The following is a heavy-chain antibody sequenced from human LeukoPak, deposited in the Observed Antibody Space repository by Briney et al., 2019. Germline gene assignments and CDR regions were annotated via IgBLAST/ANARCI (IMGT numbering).Heavy chain of an antibody. J-gene: IGHJ3*02. V-gene: IGHV1-8*01. CDR1: GYTFTSYD. CDR2: MNPNSGNT. D-gene: IGHD3/OR15-3a*01. Sequence: ASVKVSCKASGYTFTSYDINWVRQATGQGLEWMGWMNPNSGNTGYAQKLQGRVTMTTDTSTSTAYMELRSLRSDDTAVYYCARDGGTGYLPIWGQGTMVTVSS. CDR3: ARDGGTGYLPI.